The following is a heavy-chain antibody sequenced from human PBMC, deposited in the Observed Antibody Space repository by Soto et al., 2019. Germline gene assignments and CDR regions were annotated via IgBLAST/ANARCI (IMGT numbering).Heavy chain of an antibody. Sequence: ASVRVSCKASGYTFTSYGISWVRQAPGQGLEWMGWISAYNGNTNYAQKLQGRVTMTTDTSTSTAYMELRSLRSDDTAVYYCARDPCSSGICSSSDLLRRVFGNWFDPWGQETLVTVSS. J-gene: IGHJ5*02. V-gene: IGHV1-18*01. CDR1: GYTFTSYG. CDR3: ARDPCSSGICSSSDLLRRVFGNWFDP. CDR2: ISAYNGNT. D-gene: IGHD2-15*01.